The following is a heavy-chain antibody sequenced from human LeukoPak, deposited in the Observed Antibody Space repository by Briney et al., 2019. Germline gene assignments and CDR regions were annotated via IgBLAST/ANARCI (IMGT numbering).Heavy chain of an antibody. D-gene: IGHD4-17*01. Sequence: PGGSLRLSCAASGFTFSSYSMNWVRQAPGKGLEWVSYISSSSSTIYYADSVKGRFTISRDNAKNSLYLQMNSLRAEDTALYYCAKDSGDSLYYFDYWGQGTLVTVSS. J-gene: IGHJ4*02. CDR2: ISSSSSTI. CDR1: GFTFSSYS. CDR3: AKDSGDSLYYFDY. V-gene: IGHV3-48*01.